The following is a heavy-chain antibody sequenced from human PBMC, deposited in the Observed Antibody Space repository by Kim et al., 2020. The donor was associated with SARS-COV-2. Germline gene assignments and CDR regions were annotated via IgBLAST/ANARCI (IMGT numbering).Heavy chain of an antibody. CDR3: ARWARERVFDAFDI. CDR2: IKQDGSEK. V-gene: IGHV3-7*01. J-gene: IGHJ3*02. Sequence: GGSLRLSCAASGFTFSSYWMSWVRQAPGKGLEWVANIKQDGSEKYYVDSVKGRFTISRDNAKNSLYLQMNSLRAEDTAVYYCARWARERVFDAFDIWGQGTMVTVSS. D-gene: IGHD1-1*01. CDR1: GFTFSSYW.